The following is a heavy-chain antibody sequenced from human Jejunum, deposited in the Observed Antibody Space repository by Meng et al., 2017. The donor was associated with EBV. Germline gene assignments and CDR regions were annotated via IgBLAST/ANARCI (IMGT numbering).Heavy chain of an antibody. D-gene: IGHD3-16*01. J-gene: IGHJ2*01. CDR3: AREGLVGDLRYFDL. CDR2: INPNSGGA. V-gene: IGHV1-2*02. CDR1: GYTFAGYD. Sequence: GLVGPEGKMPGASVKVSGKASGYTFAGYDMHWLRQAPGQGREWMGRINPNSGGANYAQKFQGRVTMTRDTSISTAYMELSRLRSDDTAVYYCAREGLVGDLRYFDLWGRGTLVTVSS.